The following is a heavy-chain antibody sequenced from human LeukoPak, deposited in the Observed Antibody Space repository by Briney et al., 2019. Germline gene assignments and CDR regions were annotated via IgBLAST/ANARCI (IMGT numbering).Heavy chain of an antibody. CDR3: ARDQEGFDY. Sequence: ASVKVSCKASGYTFTSNYIHWVRQAPGQGLEWMGMIYPRDGSTSYAQKFQGRVTVTRDTSTSTAHMELSGLRSEDTAVYYCARDQEGFDYWGQGTLVTVSS. CDR2: IYPRDGST. CDR1: GYTFTSNY. V-gene: IGHV1-46*01. J-gene: IGHJ4*02.